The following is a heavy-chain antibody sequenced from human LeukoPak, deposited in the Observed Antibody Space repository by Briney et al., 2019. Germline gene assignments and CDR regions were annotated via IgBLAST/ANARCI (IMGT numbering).Heavy chain of an antibody. CDR2: ISPSGGST. J-gene: IGHJ4*02. CDR3: AKGLGVVIDFLVFDN. D-gene: IGHD3-3*01. CDR1: GYTFTGYW. Sequence: ASVKVSCKAFGYTFTGYWMHWVRQAPGQGPEWMGVISPSGGSTIYAQKFKGRVTLTRDMSTSTDYLELSSLRSEDTAIYYCAKGLGVVIDFLVFDNWGQGTLVTVSS. V-gene: IGHV1-46*01.